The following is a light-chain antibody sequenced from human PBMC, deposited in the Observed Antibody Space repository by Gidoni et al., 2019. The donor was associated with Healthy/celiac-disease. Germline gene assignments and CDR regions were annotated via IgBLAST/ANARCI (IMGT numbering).Light chain of an antibody. CDR1: QSVSSSY. CDR3: QQYGSSPPLT. Sequence: EIVLTQSPGTLSLSPGERATLSCRASQSVSSSYLAWYQQKPGQAPRLLIYGASSRATGIPDRFSGSGSVTDFTLTISRLEPEDFAVYYCQQYGSSPPLTFGGXTKVEIK. CDR2: GAS. J-gene: IGKJ4*01. V-gene: IGKV3-20*01.